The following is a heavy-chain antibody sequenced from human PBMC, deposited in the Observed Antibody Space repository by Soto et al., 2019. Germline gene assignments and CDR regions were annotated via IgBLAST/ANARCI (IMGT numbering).Heavy chain of an antibody. CDR2: MNPNSGNT. D-gene: IGHD1-20*01. J-gene: IGHJ4*02. CDR1: GYTFTSYD. CDR3: ARPNLNWNDFGY. V-gene: IGHV1-8*01. Sequence: ASVNVSCKASGYTFTSYDINWVRQATGQGLEWMGWMNPNSGNTGYAQKFQGRVTMTRNTSISTAYMELSSLRSEDTAVYYCARPNLNWNDFGYWGQGTLVTVSS.